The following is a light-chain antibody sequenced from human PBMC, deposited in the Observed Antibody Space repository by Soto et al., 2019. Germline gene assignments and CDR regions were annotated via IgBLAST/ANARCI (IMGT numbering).Light chain of an antibody. CDR2: DVS. Sequence: SVLTQPASVSGSPGQSITISCTGTSSDVGGYNYVSWYQQHPGKAPKLMIYDVSNRPSGVSNRFSGSKSGNTASLTISGLQAEDEADYYCSSYTSSSPVVFGGGTQLTV. J-gene: IGLJ2*01. CDR3: SSYTSSSPVV. CDR1: SSDVGGYNY. V-gene: IGLV2-14*01.